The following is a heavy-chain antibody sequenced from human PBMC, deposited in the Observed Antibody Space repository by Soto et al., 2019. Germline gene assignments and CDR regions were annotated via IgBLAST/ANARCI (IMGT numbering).Heavy chain of an antibody. J-gene: IGHJ4*02. CDR2: INHSGST. V-gene: IGHV4-34*01. Sequence: QVQLQQWGAGLLKPSETLSLTCAVYGGSFSGYYWSWIRQPPGKGLEWIGEINHSGSTNYNPSLKSRVTISVDTSQNQFSLKLSSVTAADTAVYYCARARIAFVATRAFDYWGQGTLVTVSS. CDR1: GGSFSGYY. D-gene: IGHD5-12*01. CDR3: ARARIAFVATRAFDY.